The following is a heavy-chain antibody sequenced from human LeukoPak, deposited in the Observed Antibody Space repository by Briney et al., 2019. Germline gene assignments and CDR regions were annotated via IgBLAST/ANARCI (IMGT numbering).Heavy chain of an antibody. D-gene: IGHD5/OR15-5a*01. J-gene: IGHJ4*02. CDR1: GFTVSGNY. V-gene: IGHV3-53*04. CDR2: IYSGGSI. CDR3: ASGSRFDY. Sequence: GGSLRLSCAASGFTVSGNYMSWVRQAPGEGLEWVSVIYSGGSIYYADSVKGRFTISRHNSKNTLHLQMNSLRPEDTAVYYCASGSRFDYWGQGTLVTVSS.